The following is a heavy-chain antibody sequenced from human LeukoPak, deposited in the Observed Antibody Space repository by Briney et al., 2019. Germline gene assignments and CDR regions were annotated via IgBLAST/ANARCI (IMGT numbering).Heavy chain of an antibody. D-gene: IGHD3-22*01. J-gene: IGHJ4*02. Sequence: PGRSLRRSCAASGFTFSSYGMHWVRQAPGKGLEWVAVIWYDGSNKYYADSVKGRFTISRDNSKNTLYLQMNSLRAEDTAVYYCAKDSSGYYLDYWGQGTLVTVSS. V-gene: IGHV3-33*06. CDR2: IWYDGSNK. CDR1: GFTFSSYG. CDR3: AKDSSGYYLDY.